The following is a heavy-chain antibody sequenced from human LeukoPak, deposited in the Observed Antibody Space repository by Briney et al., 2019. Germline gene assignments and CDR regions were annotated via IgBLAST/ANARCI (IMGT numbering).Heavy chain of an antibody. D-gene: IGHD3-3*02. V-gene: IGHV4-59*11. J-gene: IGHJ6*03. Sequence: SETLSLTCTGSGGSIGRHYWTWIRQTPGKGREWIGYVYDIWSTKYNPSLKSRGTISVDTSKNQFSLRLSSVTAADTAVYYCAGLVLAPGNYYYYYMDVWGKGTTVTITS. CDR2: VYDIWST. CDR1: GGSIGRHY. CDR3: AGLVLAPGNYYYYYMDV.